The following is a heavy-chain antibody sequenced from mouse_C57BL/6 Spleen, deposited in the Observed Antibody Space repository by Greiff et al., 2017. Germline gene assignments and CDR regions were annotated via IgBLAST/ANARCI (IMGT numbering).Heavy chain of an antibody. CDR2: SHPNSGST. Sequence: VKLQQPGAELVKPGASVKLSCKASGYTFTSYWMHWVMQRPGQGLEWFGMSHPNSGSTNNNEKFKIKATLTVDKSSSTAYMQLSSLTSEDSAVYYCARDYGNFHYYAMDYWGQGTSVTVSS. D-gene: IGHD2-1*01. J-gene: IGHJ4*01. V-gene: IGHV1-64*01. CDR1: GYTFTSYW. CDR3: ARDYGNFHYYAMDY.